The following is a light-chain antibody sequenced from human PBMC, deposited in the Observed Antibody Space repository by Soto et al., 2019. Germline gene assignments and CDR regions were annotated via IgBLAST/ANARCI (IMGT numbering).Light chain of an antibody. CDR3: QQYNSYSRT. Sequence: DIQMTQSPSTLSASVGDRVTITCRASQSISTWLAWYQQKPGKAPKVLIYKASILESGVPSRFSGSGSGTEFSLTISSLQPDDSATYYCQQYNSYSRTFGQGTKV. CDR2: KAS. J-gene: IGKJ1*01. CDR1: QSISTW. V-gene: IGKV1-5*03.